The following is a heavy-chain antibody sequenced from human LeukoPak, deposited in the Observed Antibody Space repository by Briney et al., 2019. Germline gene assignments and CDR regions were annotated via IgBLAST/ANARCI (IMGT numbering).Heavy chain of an antibody. V-gene: IGHV4-59*01. J-gene: IGHJ5*02. CDR2: IYYSGST. D-gene: IGHD3-22*01. CDR3: ARDQEYYDSSGYYSGWFDP. CDR1: RGSTSTYY. Sequence: SETLSLTCTVSRGSTSTYYWSWIRQPLGKGLEWIGYIYYSGSTNYNPSLKSRVTISVDTSKNQFSLKLSSVTAADTAVYYCARDQEYYDSSGYYSGWFDPWGQGTPVTVSS.